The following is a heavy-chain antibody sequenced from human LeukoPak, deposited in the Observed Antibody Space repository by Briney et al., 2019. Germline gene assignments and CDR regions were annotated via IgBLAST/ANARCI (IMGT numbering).Heavy chain of an antibody. D-gene: IGHD1-26*01. CDR3: TRGGVDS. J-gene: IGHJ4*02. CDR1: GFTFSNYW. Sequence: GGSLRLSCTASGFTFSNYWMHWVGQAPGKGLVWVSRISNDGSTTHYADSVKGRFTISRDNAKNTLFLQKNGLRAEDTAVYYCTRGGVDSWGQGTLVTVSS. CDR2: ISNDGSTT. V-gene: IGHV3-74*01.